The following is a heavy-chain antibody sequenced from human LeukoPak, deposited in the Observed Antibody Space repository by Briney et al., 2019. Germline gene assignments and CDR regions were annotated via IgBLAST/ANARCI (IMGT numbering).Heavy chain of an antibody. CDR3: ARRTTVTIPFGY. CDR1: GGSFSGYY. Sequence: DPSETLSLTCAVYGGSFSGYYWSWIRQPPGKGLEWIGEINHSGSTNYNPSLKSRVTISVDTSKNQFSLKLSSVTAADTAVYYCARRTTVTIPFGYWGQGTLVTVS. J-gene: IGHJ4*02. V-gene: IGHV4-34*01. CDR2: INHSGST. D-gene: IGHD4-11*01.